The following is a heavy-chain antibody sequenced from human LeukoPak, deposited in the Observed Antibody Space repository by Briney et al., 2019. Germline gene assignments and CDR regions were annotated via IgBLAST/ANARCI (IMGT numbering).Heavy chain of an antibody. CDR3: ARECEYSSSWPPRSYPNMDL. Sequence: WETLSLTCTVSGGSISSSSYYWGWIRQPRGKGLQWIGSIYYSGSTYYNPSLKSRVTISVDTSKNQFSLKLSSVTAADTAVYYCARECEYSSSWPPRSYPNMDLWGKGTTVTVSS. CDR2: IYYSGST. J-gene: IGHJ6*03. V-gene: IGHV4-39*07. CDR1: GGSISSSSYY. D-gene: IGHD6-13*01.